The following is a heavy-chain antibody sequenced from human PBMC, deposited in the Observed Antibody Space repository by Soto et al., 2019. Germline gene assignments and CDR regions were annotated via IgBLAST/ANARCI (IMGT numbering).Heavy chain of an antibody. V-gene: IGHV3-33*01. CDR2: IWYDGSNK. CDR3: ARESGALTVTRYNWFDP. D-gene: IGHD4-4*01. J-gene: IGHJ5*02. CDR1: GFTFSSYG. Sequence: QVQLVESGGGVVQPGRSLRLSCAASGFTFSSYGMHWVRQAPGKGLEWVAVIWYDGSNKYYADSAKGRFTISRDNSKNTLYLQMNSLRAEDTAVYYCARESGALTVTRYNWFDPWGQGTLVTVSS.